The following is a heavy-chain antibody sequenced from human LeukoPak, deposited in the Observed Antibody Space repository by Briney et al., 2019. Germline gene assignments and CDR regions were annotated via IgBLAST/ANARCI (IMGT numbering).Heavy chain of an antibody. J-gene: IGHJ4*02. D-gene: IGHD3-22*01. CDR2: INPNSGGT. V-gene: IGHV1-2*02. CDR1: GYTFTGYY. Sequence: GASVKVSCKASGYTFTGYYMHWVRQAPGQGLECMGWINPNSGGTNYAQKFQGRVTMTRDTSISTAYMELSRLRSDDTAVYYCAREADYYDSSGHAGGFDYWGQGTLVTVSS. CDR3: AREADYYDSSGHAGGFDY.